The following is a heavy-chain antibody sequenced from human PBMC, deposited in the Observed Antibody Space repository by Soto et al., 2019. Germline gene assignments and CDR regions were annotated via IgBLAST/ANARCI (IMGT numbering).Heavy chain of an antibody. CDR1: EFTFTNAW. D-gene: IGHD3-10*01. CDR2: IKSKTDGGTT. Sequence: GGSLRLSCAASEFTFTNAWMSWVRQAPGKGLEWVGRIKSKTDGGTTDYAAPVKGRFTISRDDSKNTLYLQMNSLKTEDTAVYYCTTAGYYGYYYMDVWGKGTTVTVSS. V-gene: IGHV3-15*01. J-gene: IGHJ6*03. CDR3: TTAGYYGYYYMDV.